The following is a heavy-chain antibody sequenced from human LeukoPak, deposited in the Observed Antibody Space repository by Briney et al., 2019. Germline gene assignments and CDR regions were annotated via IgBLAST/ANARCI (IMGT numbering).Heavy chain of an antibody. D-gene: IGHD6-19*01. CDR1: GFTFTNYG. V-gene: IGHV3-30*18. J-gene: IGHJ4*02. CDR3: AKDLIAVGEGYYFDY. CDR2: ISYDGSDK. Sequence: GRSLRLSCAASGFTFTNYGMHWVRQAPGKGLEWVALISYDGSDKNYADSVKGRFTISRDNSKNTLYLQMNSLRAEDTAVYYCAKDLIAVGEGYYFDYWGQGTLVTVSS.